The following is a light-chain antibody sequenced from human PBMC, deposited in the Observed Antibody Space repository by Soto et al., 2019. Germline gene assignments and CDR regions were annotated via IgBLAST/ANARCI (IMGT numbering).Light chain of an antibody. Sequence: DIQMTQSPSTLSASVGDRVTITCRASQSINSWVAWFQQKPGKAPKVLIYDASTLESGVPSRFSRSGSGTEFTLIIASLQPDDVATYYCQRYNAFSQTFGQGTKVEI. CDR3: QRYNAFSQT. V-gene: IGKV1-5*01. CDR2: DAS. CDR1: QSINSW. J-gene: IGKJ1*01.